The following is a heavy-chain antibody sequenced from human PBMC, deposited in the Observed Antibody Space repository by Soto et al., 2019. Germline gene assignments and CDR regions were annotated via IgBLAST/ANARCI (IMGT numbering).Heavy chain of an antibody. CDR2: IYPGDSDT. CDR1: GYSFTSYW. Sequence: PGEALKISCKGSGYSFTSYWIGWVRQMAGKGLEWMGIIYPGDSDTRYSPSFQGQVTISADKSISTAYLQWSSLKASDTAMDYCARLEDIVVVRSYGMDVWGQGTTVTVSS. CDR3: ARLEDIVVVRSYGMDV. D-gene: IGHD2-2*01. V-gene: IGHV5-51*01. J-gene: IGHJ6*02.